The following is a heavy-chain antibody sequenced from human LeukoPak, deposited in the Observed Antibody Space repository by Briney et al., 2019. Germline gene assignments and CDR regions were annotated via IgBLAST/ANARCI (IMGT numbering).Heavy chain of an antibody. D-gene: IGHD2-2*01. CDR1: GFTFSSYS. V-gene: IGHV3-21*01. J-gene: IGHJ4*02. CDR3: ASRVVPAARVDY. Sequence: PGGSLRLSCAASGFTFSSYSMNWVRQAPGKGLEWVSSISSSSSYIYYADSVKGRFTISRDNAKNSLYLQMNSLRAEDTAVYYCASRVVPAARVDYWGQGTLVTVSS. CDR2: ISSSSSYI.